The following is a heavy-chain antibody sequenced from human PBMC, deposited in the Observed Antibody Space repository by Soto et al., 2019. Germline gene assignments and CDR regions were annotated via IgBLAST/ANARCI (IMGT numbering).Heavy chain of an antibody. J-gene: IGHJ6*03. D-gene: IGHD4-17*01. V-gene: IGHV4-4*02. CDR1: SGSISSSNW. CDR2: IYHSGST. Sequence: TLSLTCAVSSGSISSSNWWSWVRQPPGKGLEWIGEIYHSGSTNYNPSLKSRVTISVDKSKNQFSLKLSSVTAADTAVYYCARRTVTTNYYYYYMDVWGKGTTVTVSS. CDR3: ARRTVTTNYYYYYMDV.